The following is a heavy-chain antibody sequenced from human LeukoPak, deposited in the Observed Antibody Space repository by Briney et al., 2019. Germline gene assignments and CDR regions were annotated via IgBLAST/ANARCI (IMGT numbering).Heavy chain of an antibody. J-gene: IGHJ4*02. Sequence: GGSLRLSCAASGFTFSDYYMSWIRQAPGKGLEWVSAISGSGGSTYYADSVKGRFTISRDNSKNTLYLQMNSLRAEDTAVYYCAKAGGSTSHRRPRYYFDYWGQGTLVTVSS. V-gene: IGHV3-23*01. CDR2: ISGSGGST. CDR3: AKAGGSTSHRRPRYYFDY. D-gene: IGHD2-2*01. CDR1: GFTFSDYY.